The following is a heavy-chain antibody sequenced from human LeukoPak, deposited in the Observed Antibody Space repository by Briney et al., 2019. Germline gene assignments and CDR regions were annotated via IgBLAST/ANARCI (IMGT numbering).Heavy chain of an antibody. CDR2: INHSGST. Sequence: SETLSLTCAVYGGSFSGYYWSWIRQPPGKGLEWIGEINHSGSTNYNPSLKSRVTISVDTSKNQFSLKLSSVTAADTAVYYCARSCNCSGGSCYIDYWGQGTLVTVPS. CDR3: ARSCNCSGGSCYIDY. CDR1: GGSFSGYY. J-gene: IGHJ4*02. V-gene: IGHV4-34*01. D-gene: IGHD2-15*01.